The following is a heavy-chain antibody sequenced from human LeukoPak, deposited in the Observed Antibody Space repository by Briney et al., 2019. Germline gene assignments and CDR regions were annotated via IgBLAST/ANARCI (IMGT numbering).Heavy chain of an antibody. CDR2: INPSGGST. Sequence: ASVKVSCXASGYTFTSYYMHGVRQAPGQGLEWVGMINPSGGSTSYAQKFQGRVTMTRDTSTSTVYMELSSLRSEDTAVYYCAREAVAVARGYYYYMDVWGKGTTVTVSS. CDR3: AREAVAVARGYYYYMDV. CDR1: GYTFTSYY. D-gene: IGHD6-19*01. J-gene: IGHJ6*03. V-gene: IGHV1-46*03.